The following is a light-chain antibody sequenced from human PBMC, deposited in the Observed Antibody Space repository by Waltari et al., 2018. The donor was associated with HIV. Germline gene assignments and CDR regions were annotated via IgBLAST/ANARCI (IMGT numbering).Light chain of an antibody. J-gene: IGKJ4*01. Sequence: DIVMTQSPDSLAVSLGERATINCKSSQSVLYSSTNKNYLAWYQQKPGQPPKLLIYWASTRESGVPDRFSGSGSGTDFTLTISSLQAEDVAVYYCHQYYNTLTFGGGTKVEIK. V-gene: IGKV4-1*01. CDR1: QSVLYSSTNKNY. CDR2: WAS. CDR3: HQYYNTLT.